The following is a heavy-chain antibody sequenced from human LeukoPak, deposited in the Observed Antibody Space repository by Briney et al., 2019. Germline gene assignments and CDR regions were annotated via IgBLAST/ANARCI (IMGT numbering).Heavy chain of an antibody. CDR1: GFTVSSNY. J-gene: IGHJ6*03. V-gene: IGHV3-53*01. CDR3: ARVYKLLVLTFYYYYMDV. CDR2: IYSGGST. Sequence: GGSLRLSCAASGFTVSSNYMSWVRHAPGKGLEWWSVIYSGGSTYYADSVKGRFTISRDNSKNTLYIQMNSLRAEDTAVYYCARVYKLLVLTFYYYYMDVWGKGTTVTVSS. D-gene: IGHD6-19*01.